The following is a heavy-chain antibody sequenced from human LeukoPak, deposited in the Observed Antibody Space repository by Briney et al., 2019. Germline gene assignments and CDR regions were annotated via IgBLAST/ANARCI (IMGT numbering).Heavy chain of an antibody. J-gene: IGHJ4*02. Sequence: PSGTLSLTCAVSGGSISSTTNWWSWVRQPPGKGLEWIGEIHHSGSTNYNPSLKSRVTISVDKPKNQFSLKMTSVTAADTAVYHCARDYHSGWYVYFDYWGQGTLVTVSA. CDR3: ARDYHSGWYVYFDY. CDR1: GGSISSTTNW. V-gene: IGHV4-4*02. CDR2: IHHSGST. D-gene: IGHD6-19*01.